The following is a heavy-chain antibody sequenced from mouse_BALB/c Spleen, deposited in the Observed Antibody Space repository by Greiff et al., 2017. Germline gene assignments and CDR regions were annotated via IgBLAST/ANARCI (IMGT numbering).Heavy chain of an antibody. V-gene: IGHV1-18*01. CDR3: ARRGGTTAPWYFDV. J-gene: IGHJ1*01. D-gene: IGHD1-2*01. CDR1: GYTFTDYN. Sequence: EVQLQQSGPELVKPGASVKIPCKASGYTFTDYNMDWVKQSHGKSLEWIGDINPNNGGTIYNQKFKGKATLTVDKSSSTAYMELRSLTSEDTAVYYCARRGGTTAPWYFDVWGAGTTVTVSS. CDR2: INPNNGGT.